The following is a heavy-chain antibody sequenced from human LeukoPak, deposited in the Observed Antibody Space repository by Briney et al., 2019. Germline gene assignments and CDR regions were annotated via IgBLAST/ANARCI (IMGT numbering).Heavy chain of an antibody. Sequence: GGSLRLSCAASGFTFSSYAMSWVRQAPGKGLEWVSAISGSGGSTYYADSVKGRFTISRDNSKNTLYLQMNSLRAEDTAVYYCAKDRPLDYGAHVYFDYWGQGTLVTVSS. V-gene: IGHV3-23*01. D-gene: IGHD4-17*01. J-gene: IGHJ4*02. CDR2: ISGSGGST. CDR3: AKDRPLDYGAHVYFDY. CDR1: GFTFSSYA.